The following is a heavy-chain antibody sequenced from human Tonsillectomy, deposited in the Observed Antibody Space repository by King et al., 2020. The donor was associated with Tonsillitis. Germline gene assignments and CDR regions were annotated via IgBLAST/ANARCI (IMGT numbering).Heavy chain of an antibody. CDR3: AKDKGITMVRGYDY. J-gene: IGHJ4*02. CDR1: GFTFDDYA. Sequence: VQLVESGGGLVQPGRSLRLSCAASGFTFDDYAMHWVRQAPGKGLVWVSGISWNSGSIGYADSVKGRFTISRDNAKNSLYLQMNSLRAEDTALCYCAKDKGITMVRGYDYWGQGTLVTVSS. D-gene: IGHD3-10*01. V-gene: IGHV3-9*01. CDR2: ISWNSGSI.